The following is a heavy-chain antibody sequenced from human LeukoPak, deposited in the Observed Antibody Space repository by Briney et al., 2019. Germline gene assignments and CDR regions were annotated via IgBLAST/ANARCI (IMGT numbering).Heavy chain of an antibody. CDR3: AKDGWELLDY. D-gene: IGHD1-26*01. V-gene: IGHV3-23*01. CDR2: ISGSGGST. Sequence: ETLSLTCAVSGDSVSSINWWSWVRQAPGKGLEWVSAISGSGGSTYYADSVKGRFTISRDNSKNTLYLQMNSLRAEDTAVYYCAKDGWELLDYWGQGTLVTVSS. CDR1: GDSVSSINW. J-gene: IGHJ4*02.